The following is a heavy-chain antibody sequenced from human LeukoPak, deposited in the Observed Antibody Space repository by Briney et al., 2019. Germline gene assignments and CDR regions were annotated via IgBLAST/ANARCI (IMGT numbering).Heavy chain of an antibody. CDR1: GDSLSSNSAA. D-gene: IGHD1-14*01. CDR3: ARGTPNTGYFDF. V-gene: IGHV6-1*01. CDR2: TYYRSKWYN. Sequence: SQTLSLTCAISGDSLSSNSAAWNWIRQSPSRGLEWLGRTYYRSKWYNDYAGSVKSRININADTSKNQISLQLNSVTPEDTAVYYGARGTPNTGYFDFWGQGTLVTVSS. J-gene: IGHJ4*02.